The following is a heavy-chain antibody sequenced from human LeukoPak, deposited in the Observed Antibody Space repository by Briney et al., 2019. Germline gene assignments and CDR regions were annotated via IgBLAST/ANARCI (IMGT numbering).Heavy chain of an antibody. CDR2: INHSGST. CDR1: GGSFSGYY. J-gene: IGHJ4*02. Sequence: SETLSLTCAVYGGSFSGYYWSWIRQPPGRGLEWIWEINHSGSTNYNPYLKSRVTISVDTSKNQFSLKLSSVTAEDTAVYYCARGNGYRDFDYWGQETLVTVSS. D-gene: IGHD5-18*01. CDR3: ARGNGYRDFDY. V-gene: IGHV4-34*01.